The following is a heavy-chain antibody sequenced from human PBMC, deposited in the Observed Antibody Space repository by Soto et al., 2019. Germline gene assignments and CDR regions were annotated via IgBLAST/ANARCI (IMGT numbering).Heavy chain of an antibody. CDR1: EYTFSSFN. CDR3: AKAHTSSSYRYFALDV. V-gene: IGHV3-21*01. Sequence: GGSLRLSCAGSEYTFSSFNMNWVRQAPGKGLEWVSSISSSSTYISYADSVKGRFTISRDNAKNSVYLQMNTLRADDAAVYYCAKAHTSSSYRYFALDVWGQGTTVTVSS. D-gene: IGHD6-13*01. CDR2: ISSSSTYI. J-gene: IGHJ6*02.